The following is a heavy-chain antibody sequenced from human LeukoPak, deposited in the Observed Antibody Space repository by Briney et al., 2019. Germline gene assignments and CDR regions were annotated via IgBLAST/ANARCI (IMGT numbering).Heavy chain of an antibody. CDR3: ARQGAAADY. CDR1: GGSISSYY. V-gene: IGHV4-59*08. Sequence: SETLSLTYTVSGGSISSYYWSWIRQPPGRGLEWIGYIYYSGSTNYNPSLKSRVTISVDTSKNQFSLKLSSVTAADTAVYYCARQGAAADYWGQGTLVTVSS. D-gene: IGHD6-13*01. CDR2: IYYSGST. J-gene: IGHJ4*02.